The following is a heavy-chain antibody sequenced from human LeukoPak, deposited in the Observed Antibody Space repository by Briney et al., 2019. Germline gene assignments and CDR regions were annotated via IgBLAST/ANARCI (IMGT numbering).Heavy chain of an antibody. CDR1: GGSISSSY. CDR3: AGFGAGSYY. J-gene: IGHJ4*02. Sequence: SETLSLTCTVSGGSISSSYCSWIRQPAGKGLEWIGRIYTTGSTDSPDFNPSLNSRVTMSVDTSKNQFSLRLGSVTAADTAVYYCAGFGAGSYYWGQGTLVTVSS. D-gene: IGHD3-10*01. CDR2: IYTTGSTDSP. V-gene: IGHV4-4*07.